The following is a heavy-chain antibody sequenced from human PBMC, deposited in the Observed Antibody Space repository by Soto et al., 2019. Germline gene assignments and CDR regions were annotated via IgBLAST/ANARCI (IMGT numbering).Heavy chain of an antibody. V-gene: IGHV3-23*01. CDR2: ISGSGGST. CDR1: GFTFDDYG. CDR3: AKAGPRYCSGGSCYPDY. J-gene: IGHJ4*02. D-gene: IGHD2-15*01. Sequence: GGSLRLSCAASGFTFDDYGMSWVRQAPGKGLEWVSGISGSGGSTDYADSVKGRFTISRDNAKNTLYLQMNSLRAEDTAVYYCAKAGPRYCSGGSCYPDYWGQGTLVTVSS.